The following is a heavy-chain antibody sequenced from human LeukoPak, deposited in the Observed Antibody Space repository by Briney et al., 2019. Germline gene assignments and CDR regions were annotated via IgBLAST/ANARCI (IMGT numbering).Heavy chain of an antibody. CDR2: ISGSGGTT. Sequence: GGSLRLSCAASGFTFSSYAMSWVRQAPGKGLEWVSAISGSGGTTYYADSVKGRFTISRDNSKNTVFLQMNSLRADDTAVYYCAKDWQDQSSCGGDCLISWGQGTLVTVSS. D-gene: IGHD2-21*02. J-gene: IGHJ4*02. V-gene: IGHV3-23*01. CDR3: AKDWQDQSSCGGDCLIS. CDR1: GFTFSSYA.